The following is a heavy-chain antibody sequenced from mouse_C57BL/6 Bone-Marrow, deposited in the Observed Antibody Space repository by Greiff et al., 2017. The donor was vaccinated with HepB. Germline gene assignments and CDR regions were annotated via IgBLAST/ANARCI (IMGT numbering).Heavy chain of an antibody. CDR2: INPSSGYT. D-gene: IGHD2-4*01. J-gene: IGHJ2*01. CDR3: ARRGLGLPYYFDY. CDR1: GYTFTSYW. V-gene: IGHV1-7*01. Sequence: VQLQQSGAELAKPGASVKLSCKASGYTFTSYWMHWVKQRPGQGLEWIGYINPSSGYTKYNQKFKDKATLTADKSSSTAYMQLSSLTYEYSAVYYCARRGLGLPYYFDYWGQGTTLTVSS.